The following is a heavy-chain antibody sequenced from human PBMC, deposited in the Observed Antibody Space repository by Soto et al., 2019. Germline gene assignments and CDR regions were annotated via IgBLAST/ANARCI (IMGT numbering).Heavy chain of an antibody. CDR2: ISGSDGST. Sequence: GGSLRLSCAASGFTFINYAMSWVRQAPGKGLEWVSTISGSDGSTFYADSVKGRFTISRDSSKSTLSLQMNSLRAEDTALYYCAKHLSIEARSFDYWGRGAKVTVPS. D-gene: IGHD3-3*02. V-gene: IGHV3-23*01. CDR3: AKHLSIEARSFDY. J-gene: IGHJ4*02. CDR1: GFTFINYA.